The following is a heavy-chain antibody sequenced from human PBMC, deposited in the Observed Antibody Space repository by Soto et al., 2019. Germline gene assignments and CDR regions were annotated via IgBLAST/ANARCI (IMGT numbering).Heavy chain of an antibody. CDR3: ARSLGSGPGFDY. J-gene: IGHJ4*02. CDR1: GYTFSNYG. CDR2: ISGYNGDT. V-gene: IGHV1-18*01. D-gene: IGHD3-10*01. Sequence: QVQLVQSAAEVKKPGASVKVSCKASGYTFSNYGISWVRQAPGQGLEWTAWISGYNGDTKNAQSLQGRVTVTTDTSTSTSYMELRSLRSDDTAIYYCARSLGSGPGFDYWGQGTLVTVSS.